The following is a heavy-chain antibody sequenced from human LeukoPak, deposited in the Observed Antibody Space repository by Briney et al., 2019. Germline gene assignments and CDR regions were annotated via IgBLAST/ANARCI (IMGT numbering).Heavy chain of an antibody. V-gene: IGHV3-21*01. D-gene: IGHD3-3*01. J-gene: IGHJ4*02. CDR3: ARARDFWSGYYTWFDY. CDR2: ISSSSSCI. Sequence: PGGSLRLSCAASGFTSSSYSMYWVRQAPGKGLEWVSSISSSSSCIYYADSVKGRFTISRDNAKNSLYLQMNSLRAEDTAVYYCARARDFWSGYYTWFDYWGQGTLVTVSS. CDR1: GFTSSSYS.